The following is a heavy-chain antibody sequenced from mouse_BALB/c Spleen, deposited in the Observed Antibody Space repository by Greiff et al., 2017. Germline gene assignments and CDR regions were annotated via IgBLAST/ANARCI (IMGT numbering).Heavy chain of an antibody. CDR3: ARNYDYDDGAGFAY. V-gene: IGHV2-9*02. D-gene: IGHD2-4*01. CDR1: GFSLTSYG. Sequence: QVQLKESGPGLVAPSQSLSITCTVSGFSLTSYGVHWVRQPPGKGLEWLGVIWAGGSTNYNSALMSRLSISKDNSKSQVFLKMNSLQANDTAIYYCARNYDYDDGAGFAYWGQGTLVTVSA. CDR2: IWAGGST. J-gene: IGHJ3*01.